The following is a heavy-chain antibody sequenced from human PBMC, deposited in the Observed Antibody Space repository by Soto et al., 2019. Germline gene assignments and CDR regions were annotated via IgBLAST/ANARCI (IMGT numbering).Heavy chain of an antibody. CDR3: AKAMAAGKYDYIWGSYRLDY. J-gene: IGHJ4*02. V-gene: IGHV3-23*01. CDR2: ISGSGGST. CDR1: GFTFSSYA. Sequence: EVQLLESGGGLVQPGGSLRLSCAASGFTFSSYAMSWVRQAPGKGLEWVSAISGSGGSTYYADSVKGRFTISRDNSKNTLYLQMKSLRAEDTAVYYCAKAMAAGKYDYIWGSYRLDYWGQGTLVTVSS. D-gene: IGHD3-16*02.